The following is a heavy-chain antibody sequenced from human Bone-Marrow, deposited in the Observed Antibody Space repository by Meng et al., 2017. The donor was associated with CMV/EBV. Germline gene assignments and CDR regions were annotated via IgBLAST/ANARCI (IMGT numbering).Heavy chain of an antibody. Sequence: SETLSLTCAVSGGSISSSNWWSWVRQPPGKGLEWIGYIYYSGSTNYNPSLKSRVTISVDTSKNQFSLKLSSVTAADTAVYYCARGALVGATRGYYFDYWGQGTLVTVSS. CDR2: IYYSGST. V-gene: IGHV4-4*02. CDR3: ARGALVGATRGYYFDY. J-gene: IGHJ4*02. CDR1: GGSISSSNW. D-gene: IGHD1-26*01.